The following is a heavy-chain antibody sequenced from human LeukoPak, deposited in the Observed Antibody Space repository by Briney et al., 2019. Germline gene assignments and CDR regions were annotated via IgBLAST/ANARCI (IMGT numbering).Heavy chain of an antibody. D-gene: IGHD3-10*01. V-gene: IGHV1-3*03. CDR2: INAGNGNT. CDR3: ARDSNGSGIDEYYFDY. CDR1: GYTFTSYA. Sequence: ASVKVSCKASGYTFTSYAMHWVRQAPGQRLEWMGWINAGNGNTKYSQEFQGRVTITRDTSASTAYMELSSLRSEDMAVYHCARDSNGSGIDEYYFDYWGQGTLVTVSS. J-gene: IGHJ4*02.